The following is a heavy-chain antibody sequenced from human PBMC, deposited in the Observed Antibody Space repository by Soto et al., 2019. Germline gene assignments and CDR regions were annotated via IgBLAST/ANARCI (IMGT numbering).Heavy chain of an antibody. V-gene: IGHV3-74*01. CDR3: AADPDSYGFSYFDY. D-gene: IGHD5-18*01. CDR2: ISSDGRRT. Sequence: PGGSLRLSCAASGFTFSSYWMHWVRQAPGKGLVWVSRISSDGRRTSYADSVKGRFTISRDNAKNTLYLQMNSLRAEDTAMYYCAADPDSYGFSYFDYWGQGALVTVSS. J-gene: IGHJ4*02. CDR1: GFTFSSYW.